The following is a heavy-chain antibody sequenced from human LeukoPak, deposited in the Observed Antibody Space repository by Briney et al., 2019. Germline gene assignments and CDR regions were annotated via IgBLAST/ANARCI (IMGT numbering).Heavy chain of an antibody. CDR1: EFTFSSYN. CDR2: ISSSSSYI. CDR3: ARDFGNLVATILDC. Sequence: GGSLRLSCAASEFTFSSYNMNWVRQAPGKGLEWVSSISSSSSYIYYADSVKGRFTISRDNAKNSLYLQMNSLRAEDTAVYYCARDFGNLVATILDCWGQGTLVTVSS. J-gene: IGHJ4*02. D-gene: IGHD5-12*01. V-gene: IGHV3-21*01.